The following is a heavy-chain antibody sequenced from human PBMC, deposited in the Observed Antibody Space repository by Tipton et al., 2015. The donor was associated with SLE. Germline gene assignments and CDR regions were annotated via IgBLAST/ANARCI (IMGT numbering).Heavy chain of an antibody. J-gene: IGHJ3*02. CDR1: GGSISSHY. CDR2: IYTSGST. V-gene: IGHV4-4*09. D-gene: IGHD2-15*01. Sequence: TLSLTCTVSGGSISSHYWSWIRQPAGKGLEWIGYIYTSGSTNYNPSLKSRVTISVDTSKNQFSLKLSSVTAADTAVYYCARAPVVAATNAFDIWGKGQWSPSLQ. CDR3: ARAPVVAATNAFDI.